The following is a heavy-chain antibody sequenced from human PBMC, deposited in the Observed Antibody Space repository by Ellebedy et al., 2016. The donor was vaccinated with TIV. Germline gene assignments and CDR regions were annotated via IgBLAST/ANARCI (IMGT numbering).Heavy chain of an antibody. V-gene: IGHV3-23*01. CDR3: AKGRTIYYYYGMDV. CDR1: GFTFNYYA. J-gene: IGHJ6*02. CDR2: IGGGGDDI. D-gene: IGHD1-1*01. Sequence: GGSLRLSXAGSGFTFNYYAMSWVRQGPGKGLEWVSVIGGGGDDIYYADSVKGRFTISRDNSANRLYLQMDSLRVEDTAVYYCAKGRTIYYYYGMDVWGQGTTVTVSS.